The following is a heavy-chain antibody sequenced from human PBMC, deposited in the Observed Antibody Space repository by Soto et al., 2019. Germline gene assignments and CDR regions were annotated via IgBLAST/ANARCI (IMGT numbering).Heavy chain of an antibody. CDR3: ARGNHRWLQLWYFDL. J-gene: IGHJ2*01. V-gene: IGHV1-69*11. D-gene: IGHD5-12*01. CDR1: GGTFSNYP. Sequence: QVQLVQSGAEVKKPGSSVKVSCKASGGTFSNYPISWVRQAPGQGLEWMGGIIPILGTVNYAQKFQGRVTITADESRSTAYMELSSLRSEDTAVYYCARGNHRWLQLWYFDLWGRGTLVTVSS. CDR2: IIPILGTV.